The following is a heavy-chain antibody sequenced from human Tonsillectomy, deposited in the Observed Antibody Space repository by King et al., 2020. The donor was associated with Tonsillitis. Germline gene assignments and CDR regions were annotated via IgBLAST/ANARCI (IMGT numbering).Heavy chain of an antibody. CDR2: IKSKTDGGTT. D-gene: IGHD3-10*01. CDR1: GFTFSNAW. V-gene: IGHV3-15*01. J-gene: IGHJ4*02. Sequence: VQLVESGGGLVKPGGSLRLSCAASGFTFSNAWMSWVRQAPGKGLEWVGRIKSKTDGGTTDYAAPVKGRFTISRDDSKNTRYLQMNSLKTEDTAVYYCTATSITMVRGVINQIDYWGQGTLVTVSS. CDR3: TATSITMVRGVINQIDY.